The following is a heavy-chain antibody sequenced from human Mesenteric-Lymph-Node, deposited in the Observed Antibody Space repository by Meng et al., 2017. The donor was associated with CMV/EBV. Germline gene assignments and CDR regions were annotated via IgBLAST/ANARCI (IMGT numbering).Heavy chain of an antibody. Sequence: GESLKISCAASGFTVNDNYMSWVRQAPGKGLEWVSGINWNGDSTIYADSVKGRFTISRDNAKKSLFLQMNSLTVEDTALYYCARDRGDYDFWSGNFDYWGQGTPVTVSS. J-gene: IGHJ4*02. D-gene: IGHD3-3*01. CDR2: INWNGDST. CDR1: GFTVNDNY. V-gene: IGHV3-20*04. CDR3: ARDRGDYDFWSGNFDY.